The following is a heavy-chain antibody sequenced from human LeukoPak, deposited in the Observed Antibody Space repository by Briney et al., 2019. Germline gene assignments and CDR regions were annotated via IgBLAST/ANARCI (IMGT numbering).Heavy chain of an antibody. CDR3: ARDHTYAGMDV. D-gene: IGHD2-2*01. V-gene: IGHV3-13*01. CDR2: IGTAGDT. CDR1: GFTFSSYD. J-gene: IGHJ6*02. Sequence: GGSLRLSCAASGFTFSSYDMHWVRQATGKGLEWVSAIGTAGDTYYPGSVKGRFTISRENAKNSLYLQMNSLRAGDTAVYYCARDHTYAGMDVWGQGTTVTVSS.